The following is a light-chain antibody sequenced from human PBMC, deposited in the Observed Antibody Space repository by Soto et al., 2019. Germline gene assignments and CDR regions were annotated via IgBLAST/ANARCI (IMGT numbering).Light chain of an antibody. Sequence: EIVLTQSPATLSLSPGERATLSCRASQGVSSYLAWYQQKPGQAPRLLIYDASNRATGIPARFSGSGPGTDCTLTISSLEPEDFAVYYCQQRSNCSFGGGTKVEIK. J-gene: IGKJ4*01. CDR2: DAS. CDR3: QQRSNCS. V-gene: IGKV3D-11*01. CDR1: QGVSSY.